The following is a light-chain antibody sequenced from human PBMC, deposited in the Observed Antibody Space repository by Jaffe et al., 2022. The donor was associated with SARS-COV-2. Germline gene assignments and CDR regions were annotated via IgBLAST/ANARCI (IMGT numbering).Light chain of an antibody. Sequence: SYELTQPPSVSVSPGQTASITCSGDKLGDKYVCWYQQKPGQSPVLVIYQNNKRPSGIPERFSGSNSGNTATLTISGTQAMDEADYYCQAWDSSVAFGGGTKLTVL. CDR2: QNN. J-gene: IGLJ2*01. CDR3: QAWDSSVA. CDR1: KLGDKY. V-gene: IGLV3-1*01.